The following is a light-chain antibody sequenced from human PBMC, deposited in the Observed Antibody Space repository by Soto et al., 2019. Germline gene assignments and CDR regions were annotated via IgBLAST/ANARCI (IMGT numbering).Light chain of an antibody. CDR2: GAS. Sequence: EIVLTQSPVTLSLSPGERATLSCRASQSVSGYLAWYQQKVGQAPRLLIYGASSRAIGIPDRFSGSGSGTEFTLTISRLEPEDFAVYYCQQYGGSSWTFGQGTKVDIK. CDR1: QSVSGY. V-gene: IGKV3-20*01. J-gene: IGKJ1*01. CDR3: QQYGGSSWT.